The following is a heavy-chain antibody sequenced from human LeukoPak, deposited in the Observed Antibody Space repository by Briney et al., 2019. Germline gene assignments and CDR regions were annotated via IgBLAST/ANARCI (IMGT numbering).Heavy chain of an antibody. V-gene: IGHV3-21*01. D-gene: IGHD1-26*01. CDR2: IGSSSSYI. Sequence: GGSLRLSCAASGFTFSSYSMNWVRQAPGKGLEWVSSIGSSSSYIYYADSVKGRFTISRDNAKNSLYLQMNSLRAEDTAVYYCARAGAGSGSYGDYWGQGTLVTVSS. CDR1: GFTFSSYS. CDR3: ARAGAGSGSYGDY. J-gene: IGHJ4*02.